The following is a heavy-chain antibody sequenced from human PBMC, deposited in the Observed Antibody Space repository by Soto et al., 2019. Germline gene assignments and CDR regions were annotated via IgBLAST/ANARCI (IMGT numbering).Heavy chain of an antibody. V-gene: IGHV3-30-3*01. CDR3: GRAWELLKRPIDY. D-gene: IGHD1-26*01. CDR1: GFTFSHYA. Sequence: GGSLRLSCVASGFTFSHYAIHWVRQAPGKGLEWVAVISYDGSNKYYAVSVKGRFTISRDNSKNTLYLQMNSLGAEDTAVYYCGRAWELLKRPIDYWGQGTQVTVSS. CDR2: ISYDGSNK. J-gene: IGHJ4*02.